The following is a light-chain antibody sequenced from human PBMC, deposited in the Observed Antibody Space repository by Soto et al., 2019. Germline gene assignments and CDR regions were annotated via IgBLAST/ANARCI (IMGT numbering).Light chain of an antibody. J-gene: IGLJ1*01. CDR3: AAWDDRLSGYV. Sequence: QSWLSQPPSASGTPRQMVTISCSGRSSNVGRKPVTWYQQLPGTAPKLLIHSNDQRPSGVPDRFSGSKSGTSASLAISGLQSEDEADYYCAAWDDRLSGYVFGTGTKVTVL. V-gene: IGLV1-44*01. CDR1: SSNVGRKP. CDR2: SND.